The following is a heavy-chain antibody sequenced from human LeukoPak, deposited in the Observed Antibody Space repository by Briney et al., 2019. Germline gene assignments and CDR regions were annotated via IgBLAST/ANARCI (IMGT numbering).Heavy chain of an antibody. CDR3: AKWARAPYFDY. CDR2: ISGSGGST. V-gene: IGHV3-23*01. J-gene: IGHJ4*02. Sequence: PGGSLRLSCAPSGYTLRSYATSWVRHAPGKGLECVSAISGSGGSTYYADSVKGRFTISRDNSKNTLYLQMNSLRAEDTAVYYCAKWARAPYFDYWGQGTLVTVSS. CDR1: GYTLRSYA.